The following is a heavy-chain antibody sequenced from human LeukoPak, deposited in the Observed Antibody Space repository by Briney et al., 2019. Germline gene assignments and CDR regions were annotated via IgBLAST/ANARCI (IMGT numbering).Heavy chain of an antibody. CDR2: IKQDGREK. CDR1: GFTFSSYW. Sequence: GGSLRLSCVASGFTFSSYWMSWVRQPPGKGLEWVANIKQDGREKSYVDSVRGRVTISRDDVKNSLYLQMNSLRAEDTAVYYCARGGKFYYDSSGYPGDYWGQGTLVTVSS. CDR3: ARGGKFYYDSSGYPGDY. V-gene: IGHV3-7*01. D-gene: IGHD3-22*01. J-gene: IGHJ4*02.